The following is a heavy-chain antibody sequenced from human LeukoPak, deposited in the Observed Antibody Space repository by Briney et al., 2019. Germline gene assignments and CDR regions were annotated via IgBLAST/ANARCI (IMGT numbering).Heavy chain of an antibody. J-gene: IGHJ4*02. CDR1: GFTVSSNY. V-gene: IGHV3-53*01. Sequence: GGSLRLSCAASGFTVSSNYMSWVRQAPGKGLEWVSVIYSSGSTYYADSVKGRFTISRDNSKNTLYLQMNSLRAEDTAVYYCAVIMVRGVINYWGQGTLVTVSS. CDR2: IYSSGST. CDR3: AVIMVRGVINY. D-gene: IGHD3-10*01.